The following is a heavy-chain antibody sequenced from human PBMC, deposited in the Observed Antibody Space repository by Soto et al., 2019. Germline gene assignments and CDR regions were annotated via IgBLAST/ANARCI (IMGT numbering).Heavy chain of an antibody. CDR1: GYTFTGYY. D-gene: IGHD1-26*01. J-gene: IGHJ3*02. CDR2: INPNSGGT. Sequence: ASVKVSCKASGYTFTGYYMHWVRQAPGQGLEWMGWINPNSGGTNYAQKFQGRVTMTRDTSISTAYMELSRLRSDDTAVYYCARVRSGSSRSSAFDIWGQGXMVTV. CDR3: ARVRSGSSRSSAFDI. V-gene: IGHV1-2*02.